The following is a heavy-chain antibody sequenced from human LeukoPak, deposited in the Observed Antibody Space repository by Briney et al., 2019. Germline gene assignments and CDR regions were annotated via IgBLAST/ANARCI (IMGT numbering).Heavy chain of an antibody. V-gene: IGHV3-48*03. Sequence: PGGSLRLSCAASGFTFSSYEMNWVRQAPGKGLEWVSYISSSGSPIYYADSVKGRFTISRDNAKNSLYLQMNSLRAEDTALYYCADGRGYYDSSGYYDAFDIWGQGTMVTVSS. CDR2: ISSSGSPI. CDR1: GFTFSSYE. D-gene: IGHD3-22*01. J-gene: IGHJ3*02. CDR3: ADGRGYYDSSGYYDAFDI.